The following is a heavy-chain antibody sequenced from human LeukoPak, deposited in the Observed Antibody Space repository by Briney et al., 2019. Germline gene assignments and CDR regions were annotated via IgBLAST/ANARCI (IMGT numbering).Heavy chain of an antibody. CDR2: ISGSGGST. J-gene: IGHJ6*02. CDR1: GFTFSSYA. CDR3: ARDRPRSLDV. D-gene: IGHD6-6*01. V-gene: IGHV3-23*01. Sequence: GGSLRLSCAASGFTFSSYAMSWVRQAPGKGLEWVSAISGSGGSTYYADSVKGRFTISRDNAKNSLYLQMNSLRAEDTAVYYCARDRPRSLDVWGQGTTVTVSS.